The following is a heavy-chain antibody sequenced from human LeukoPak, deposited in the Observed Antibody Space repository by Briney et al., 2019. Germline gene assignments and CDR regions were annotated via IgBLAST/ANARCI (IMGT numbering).Heavy chain of an antibody. D-gene: IGHD6-13*01. V-gene: IGHV5-51*01. CDR1: GYSFTSYW. J-gene: IGHJ5*02. Sequence: GESLKISCKGSGYSFTSYWIGWVRQMPGKGLEWMGTIYPGDSDTRYSPSFQGQVTISADKSISTAYLQWSSLKASDTAMYYCARGGWGLIAAAGTWFDPWGQGTLVTVSS. CDR3: ARGGWGLIAAAGTWFDP. CDR2: IYPGDSDT.